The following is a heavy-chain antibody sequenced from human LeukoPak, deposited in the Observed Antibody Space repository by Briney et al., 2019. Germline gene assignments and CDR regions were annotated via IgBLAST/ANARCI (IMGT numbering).Heavy chain of an antibody. CDR1: GFTFSSSA. J-gene: IGHJ4*02. D-gene: IGHD6-25*01. Sequence: GGSLRLSCAASGFTFSSSAMSWVRQTPQTGLEWVAGISGDGNFKRNADSVRGRLTIFTDNAKSTVSLQVSSLRAEDTAVYYCTATPWGGAAAIFDYWGQGILVTVSS. CDR2: ISGDGNFK. V-gene: IGHV3-74*01. CDR3: TATPWGGAAAIFDY.